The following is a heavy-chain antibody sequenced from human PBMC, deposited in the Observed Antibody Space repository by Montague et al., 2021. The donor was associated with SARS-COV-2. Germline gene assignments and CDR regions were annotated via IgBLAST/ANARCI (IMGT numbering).Heavy chain of an antibody. Sequence: SETLSLTCTVSGASNRRSTYYWGWIRQPPGKDLEWIGTIYYSGTTHYNPSLRSRVTISLDTSKNQVSLRLTAVTAADTAFYYCGSDTSAYFRFDYWGRGTLVSVSS. V-gene: IGHV4-39*07. J-gene: IGHJ4*02. CDR1: GASNRRSTYY. D-gene: IGHD3-22*01. CDR3: GSDTSAYFRFDY. CDR2: IYYSGTT.